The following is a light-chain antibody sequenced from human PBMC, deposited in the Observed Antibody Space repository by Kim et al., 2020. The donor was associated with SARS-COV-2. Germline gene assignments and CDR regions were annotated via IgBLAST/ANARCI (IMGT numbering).Light chain of an antibody. J-gene: IGKJ2*01. CDR1: RNIERW. CDR2: AAS. V-gene: IGKV1D-12*01. Sequence: SASVGDTVTITCRAGRNIERWLAWYQQKPGQAPKLLINAASNLQRGVPSRFSGTGSGTDFYLTIYSLQPEDVATYYCQHAKSFPYTFGQGTKLEI. CDR3: QHAKSFPYT.